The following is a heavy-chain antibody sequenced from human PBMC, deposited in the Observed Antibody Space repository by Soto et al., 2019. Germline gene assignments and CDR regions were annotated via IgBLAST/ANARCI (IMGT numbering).Heavy chain of an antibody. CDR2: INDRGDRT. J-gene: IGHJ4*02. D-gene: IGHD2-15*01. CDR1: GFTFSSYA. V-gene: IGHV3-23*01. Sequence: HPGGSLRLSCATSGFTFSSYAMSWVRQAPGKGLEWVSGINDRGDRTYYADSVKGRFTISRDNSKNTLYLQMNSLRAEDTAVYYCASGWYIDYWGQGTLVTVSS. CDR3: ASGWYIDY.